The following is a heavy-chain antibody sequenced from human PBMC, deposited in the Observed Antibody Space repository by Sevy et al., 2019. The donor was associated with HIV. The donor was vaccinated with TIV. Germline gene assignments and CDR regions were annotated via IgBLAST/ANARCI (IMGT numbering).Heavy chain of an antibody. CDR1: GLRFSSYG. Sequence: GGSLRLSCAASGLRFSSYGMHWVRQAPGKGVEWVVFTRYEGTKKYYADPVKGRFTISSDNSKNTLYLQMNSLRGEDTAVYYCAIWCDLALGYWGQGTLVTVSS. V-gene: IGHV3-30*02. D-gene: IGHD2-15*01. J-gene: IGHJ4*02. CDR3: AIWCDLALGY. CDR2: TRYEGTKK.